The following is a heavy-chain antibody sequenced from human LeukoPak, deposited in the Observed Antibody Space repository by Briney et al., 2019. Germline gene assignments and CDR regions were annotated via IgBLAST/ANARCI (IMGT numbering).Heavy chain of an antibody. J-gene: IGHJ4*02. CDR2: ISSSGSTI. CDR3: ASLGITGTTGYFDY. D-gene: IGHD1-14*01. CDR1: GFTFSSYE. V-gene: IGHV3-48*03. Sequence: GRSLRLSCAASGFTFSSYEMNWVRQAPGKGLEWVSYISSSGSTIYYADSVKGRFTISRDNAKNSLYLQMNSLRAEDTAVYYCASLGITGTTGYFDYWGQGTLVTVSS.